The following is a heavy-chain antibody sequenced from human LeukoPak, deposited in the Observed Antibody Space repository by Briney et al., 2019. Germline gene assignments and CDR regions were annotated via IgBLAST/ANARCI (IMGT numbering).Heavy chain of an antibody. Sequence: KNGESLKISCKGSGYNFTNFWIVWVRQMPGKGLEGMGMIYPRVSDTLHSPFFQGQVTIPVRKSLQTAYLHLNSINDSDTAMDYCTKPGAYNGNWYGDEWGEGRLVTVYS. V-gene: IGHV5-51*01. CDR1: GYNFTNFW. J-gene: IGHJ4*01. CDR3: TKPGAYNGNWYGDE. CDR2: IYPRVSDT. D-gene: IGHD1-1*01.